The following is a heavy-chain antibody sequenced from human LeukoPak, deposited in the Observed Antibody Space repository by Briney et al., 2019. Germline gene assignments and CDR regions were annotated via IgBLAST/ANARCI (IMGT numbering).Heavy chain of an antibody. CDR1: GGSISSSSYY. CDR2: IYYSGST. J-gene: IGHJ4*02. CDR3: ARDWYYYDSSGYLGGY. Sequence: SETLSLTCTVSGGSISSSSYYWGWIRQPPGKGLEWIGSIYYSGSTYYNPSLKSRVTISVDTFKNQFSLKLSSVTAADTAVYYCARDWYYYDSSGYLGGYWGQGTLVTVSS. V-gene: IGHV4-39*07. D-gene: IGHD3-22*01.